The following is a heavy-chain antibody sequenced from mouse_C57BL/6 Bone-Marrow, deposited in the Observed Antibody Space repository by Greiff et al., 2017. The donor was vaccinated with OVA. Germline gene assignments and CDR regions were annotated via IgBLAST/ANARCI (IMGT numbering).Heavy chain of an antibody. Sequence: EVKVVESGGDLVKPGGSLKLSCAASGFTFSSYGMSWVRQTPDKRLEWVATISSGGSYTYYPDSVKGRFTISRDNAKNTLYLQMSSLKSEDTAMYYCARLGGYYVGFAYWGQGTLVTVSA. J-gene: IGHJ3*01. V-gene: IGHV5-6*01. CDR1: GFTFSSYG. CDR3: ARLGGYYVGFAY. CDR2: ISSGGSYT. D-gene: IGHD2-3*01.